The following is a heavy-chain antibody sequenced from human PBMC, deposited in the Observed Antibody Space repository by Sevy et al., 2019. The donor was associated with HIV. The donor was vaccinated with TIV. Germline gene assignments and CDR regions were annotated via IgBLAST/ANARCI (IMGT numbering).Heavy chain of an antibody. D-gene: IGHD6-13*01. Sequence: SETLSLTCTVSGGSISTYYWSWIRQPPGKRLEYIGSISYSGTTSYNPSLTSRVTISIDPATTQSSLKLSSVDAADEDLDYCARGGRTQQQLDYLDVWGQGTLVTVSS. J-gene: IGHJ4*02. CDR3: ARGGRTQQQLDYLDV. CDR1: GGSISTYY. CDR2: ISYSGTT. V-gene: IGHV4-59*01.